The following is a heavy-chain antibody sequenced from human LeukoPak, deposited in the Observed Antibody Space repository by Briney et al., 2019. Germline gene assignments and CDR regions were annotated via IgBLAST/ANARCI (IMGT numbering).Heavy chain of an antibody. V-gene: IGHV3-66*03. Sequence: SVIYCCASTYYADSVKGRFTISRENSKKTIDLQMNSLRAEDTAVYYCVLVSGGFWRSFDYWGQGTLVTVSS. CDR3: VLVSGGFWRSFDY. J-gene: IGHJ4*02. D-gene: IGHD3-3*01. CDR2: IYCCAST.